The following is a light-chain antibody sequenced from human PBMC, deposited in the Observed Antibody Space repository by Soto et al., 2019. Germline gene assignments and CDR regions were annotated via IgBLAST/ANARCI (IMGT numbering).Light chain of an antibody. CDR2: EVR. J-gene: IGLJ3*02. V-gene: IGLV2-14*01. Sequence: QSALTQPAPVSGSPGQSITISCTGTSSDVCSYNYVSWYQHHPGKAPKFMIYEVRNRPSGVSDRFSGYRSGNTASLTSSGLQAEDESDYYCSSYTASSTWVFGGGTKLTVL. CDR1: SSDVCSYNY. CDR3: SSYTASSTWV.